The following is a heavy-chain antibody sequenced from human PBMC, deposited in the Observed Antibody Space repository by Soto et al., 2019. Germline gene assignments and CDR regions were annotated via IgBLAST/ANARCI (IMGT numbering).Heavy chain of an antibody. CDR2: ITSTGDRI. J-gene: IGHJ5*02. V-gene: IGHV3-23*01. CDR3: AKVTGQYPWGFDP. Sequence: XGSLIPSCSAAGWIFNDYAMSLVRQVPGNGLDWVALITSTGDRIYYADFVKGRFTISREKSNKSVYLQISRLGAGHWATYFCAKVTGQYPWGFDPWGRGALVTVSS. D-gene: IGHD3-9*01. CDR1: GWIFNDYA.